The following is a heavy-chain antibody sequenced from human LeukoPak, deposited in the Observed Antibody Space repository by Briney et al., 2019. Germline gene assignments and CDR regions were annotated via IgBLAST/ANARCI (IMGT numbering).Heavy chain of an antibody. CDR3: AREKIVGATSDY. CDR1: GCSISSSSYY. J-gene: IGHJ4*02. V-gene: IGHV4-39*07. D-gene: IGHD1-26*01. Sequence: PSETLSLTCTVSGCSISSSSYYWGWIRQPPGKGLEWIVSIYYSGSTYYNPSLKSRVTISVDTYKNQFSLKLSSVTAADTAVYYCAREKIVGATSDYWGQGTLVTVCS. CDR2: IYYSGST.